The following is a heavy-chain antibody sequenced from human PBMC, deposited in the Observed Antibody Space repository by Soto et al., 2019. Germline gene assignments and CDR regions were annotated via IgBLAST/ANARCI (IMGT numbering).Heavy chain of an antibody. J-gene: IGHJ1*01. D-gene: IGHD6-13*01. V-gene: IGHV3-23*01. CDR1: GFTFSSYA. CDR3: AKDLRYSSSWDPHPRRAEYVQH. CDR2: ISGSGGST. Sequence: EVQLLESGGGLVQPGGSLRLSCAASGFTFSSYAMSWVRQAPGKGLEWVSPISGSGGSTYYAYSVKGRFTISRDNSKNTLYLQMNILRAEDTAVYYCAKDLRYSSSWDPHPRRAEYVQHWGQGTLVTVSS.